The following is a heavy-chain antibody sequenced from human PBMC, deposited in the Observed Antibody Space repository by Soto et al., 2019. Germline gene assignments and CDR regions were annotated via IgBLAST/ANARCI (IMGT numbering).Heavy chain of an antibody. Sequence: SETLSLTCAVYGGSFSGYYWSWIRQPPGKGLEWIGEINHSGSTNYNPSLKSRVTISVDTSKNQFAPKLPSVTATDTAVYYCARLQNFVNWSFDHWGQGALVTVSS. CDR3: ARLQNFVNWSFDH. CDR1: GGSFSGYY. V-gene: IGHV4-34*01. J-gene: IGHJ4*02. D-gene: IGHD3-3*01. CDR2: INHSGST.